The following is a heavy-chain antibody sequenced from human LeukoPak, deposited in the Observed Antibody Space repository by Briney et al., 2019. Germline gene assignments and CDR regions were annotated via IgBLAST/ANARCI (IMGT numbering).Heavy chain of an antibody. Sequence: GGSLRLSCAASGFTFSTYGMHWVRQAPGKGLEWVAFIRYDGSNKYYADSVKGRFTISRDNSKNTLYLQMNSLRAEDTAVYYCAKDKYSGSYHDYWGQGTLVTVSS. CDR3: AKDKYSGSYHDY. J-gene: IGHJ4*02. D-gene: IGHD1-26*01. CDR2: IRYDGSNK. V-gene: IGHV3-30*02. CDR1: GFTFSTYG.